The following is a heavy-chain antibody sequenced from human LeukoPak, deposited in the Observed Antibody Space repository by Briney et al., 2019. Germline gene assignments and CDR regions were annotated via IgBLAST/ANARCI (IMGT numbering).Heavy chain of an antibody. CDR3: ARGHQPGYSSGWAFDY. CDR1: GFTVSTNY. CDR2: IYSGGNT. D-gene: IGHD6-19*01. V-gene: IGHV3-53*01. Sequence: GGSLRLSCAASGFTVSTNYMSWVRQAPGKGLEWVSVIYSGGNTYYADSVKGRFTISRDNSKNTVYLEMNSLRAEDTAVYYCARGHQPGYSSGWAFDYWGQGTLVTVSS. J-gene: IGHJ4*02.